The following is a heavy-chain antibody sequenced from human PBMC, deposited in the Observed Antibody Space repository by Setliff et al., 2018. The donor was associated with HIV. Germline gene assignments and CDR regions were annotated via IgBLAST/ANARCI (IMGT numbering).Heavy chain of an antibody. D-gene: IGHD3-3*01. V-gene: IGHV4-38-2*01. CDR1: GYSVSSGYY. J-gene: IGHJ4*02. CDR2: FYHSGST. Sequence: PSETLSLTCAVSGYSVSSGYYWGWIRQPPGKGLEWIGSFYHSGSTFYNPSLKSRVTISLDTSKNQFSLKLRSVTAADTAVCYCVSGPLSGYGYYFDYWGQGALVTVSS. CDR3: VSGPLSGYGYYFDY.